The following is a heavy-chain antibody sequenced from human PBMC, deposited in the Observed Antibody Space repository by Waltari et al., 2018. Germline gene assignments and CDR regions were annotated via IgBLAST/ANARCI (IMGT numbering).Heavy chain of an antibody. CDR3: ARDAVNDSNY. CDR1: GFTLSSFE. D-gene: IGHD2-21*02. Sequence: EVQLVESGGGLVQPGGSLRLSCAACGFTLSSFEINGVRQAPGKGVEWVSYISSSGSTIYYADSVKGRFTISRENANNSLYLQMNSLRAEDTAVYYCARDAVNDSNYWGQGTLVTVSS. V-gene: IGHV3-48*03. J-gene: IGHJ4*02. CDR2: ISSSGSTI.